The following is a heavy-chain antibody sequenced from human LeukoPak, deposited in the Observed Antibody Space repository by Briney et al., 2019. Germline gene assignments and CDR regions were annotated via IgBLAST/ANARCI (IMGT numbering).Heavy chain of an antibody. J-gene: IGHJ4*02. CDR3: ARRTPGPQLDEYVAYYFDL. D-gene: IGHD3/OR15-3a*01. CDR2: IYSSGMT. V-gene: IGHV4-4*09. Sequence: SETLSLTCTVSGGSTTTDCWIWIRQPPGKGLEWIAYIYSSGMTKYNPSLKSRGTISVDPSKNQLSLKLNSVTAADTAVYYCARRTPGPQLDEYVAYYFDLWGQGTLVTVSS. CDR1: GGSTTTDC.